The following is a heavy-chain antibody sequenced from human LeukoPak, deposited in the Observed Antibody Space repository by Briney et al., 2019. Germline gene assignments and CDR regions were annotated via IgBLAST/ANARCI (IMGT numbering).Heavy chain of an antibody. J-gene: IGHJ2*01. CDR1: GYSFTTYW. CDR3: ARAPTLMGYFDH. V-gene: IGHV5-51*01. D-gene: IGHD1-1*01. Sequence: HGESLKISCQGSGYSFTTYWIGWVRQRPGKGLEWMALIYPVDSDTRYSPSFQGQVSISADQSINTAYLQWSSLQASDTAMYYCARAPTLMGYFDHWGRGSLVTVSS. CDR2: IYPVDSDT.